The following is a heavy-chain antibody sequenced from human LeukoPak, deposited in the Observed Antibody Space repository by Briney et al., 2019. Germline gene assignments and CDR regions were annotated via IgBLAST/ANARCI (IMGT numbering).Heavy chain of an antibody. V-gene: IGHV1-24*01. CDR2: FDPGDDET. J-gene: IGHJ5*01. Sequence: WMGGFDPGDDETIYAQKFQGRVTMTEDTSTDTAYLELSSLRSEDTAVYFCATEKDLLLDSWGQGTPVTVSS. CDR3: ATEKDLLLDS. D-gene: IGHD1-26*01.